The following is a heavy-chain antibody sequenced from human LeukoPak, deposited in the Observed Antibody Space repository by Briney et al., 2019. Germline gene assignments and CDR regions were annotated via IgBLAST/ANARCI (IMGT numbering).Heavy chain of an antibody. Sequence: QPGGSLRLSCAASGFTFSRSDMHWVRQTTGKGLEWVSAIGPAGDTYYPGSVKGRFTISRENAKNSLYLQMNSLRAGDTAVYYCVFSSSYYYFDFWGQGTLVTVSS. CDR3: VFSSSYYYFDF. CDR2: IGPAGDT. CDR1: GFTFSRSD. V-gene: IGHV3-13*04. J-gene: IGHJ4*02. D-gene: IGHD6-13*01.